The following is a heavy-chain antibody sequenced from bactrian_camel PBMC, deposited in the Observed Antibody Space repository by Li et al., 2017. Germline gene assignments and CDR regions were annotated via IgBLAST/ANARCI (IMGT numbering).Heavy chain of an antibody. D-gene: IGHD7*01. CDR2: AYQGGART. CDR1: SGFRPDC. CDR3: AARGGLRTCGDTWRQKERYNY. J-gene: IGHJ4*01. V-gene: IGHV3S31*01. Sequence: DVQLVESGGGSVQAGGSLSLSCAAPSGFRPDCMTWFRQAPGKEREGVAAAYQGGARTHYIDSVKGRFTISRDNAKNTLYLQLNSLNPEDTAMYYCAARGGLRTCGDTWRQKERYNYWGQGTQVTVSS.